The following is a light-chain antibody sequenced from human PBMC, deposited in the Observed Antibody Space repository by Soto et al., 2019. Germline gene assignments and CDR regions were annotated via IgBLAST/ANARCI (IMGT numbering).Light chain of an antibody. V-gene: IGKV3D-20*02. CDR3: QQRSNWPLT. CDR1: QSVSSDY. CDR2: GAP. Sequence: EVVLTQSPDTLSLSPGERATLSCRASQSVSSDYLVWYQQKPGQAPRLLISGAPRRATGIPDRFSGSGSGTDFTLTISRLEPEDFALYYCQQRSNWPLTFGPGTKVDIK. J-gene: IGKJ3*01.